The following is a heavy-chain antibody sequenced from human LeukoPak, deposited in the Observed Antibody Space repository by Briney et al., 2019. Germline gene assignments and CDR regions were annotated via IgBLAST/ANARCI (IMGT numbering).Heavy chain of an antibody. CDR2: INHSGST. CDR1: GGSFSDYY. CDR3: ARHDAVPANPNSFYGMDV. Sequence: SETLSLTCAVYGGSFSDYYWSWIRQPPGKGLEWIGEINHSGSTNYNPSLKSRVTISVDTSKNQFSLKLSSVTAADTAVYYCARHDAVPANPNSFYGMDVWGQGTTVTVSS. D-gene: IGHD2-15*01. J-gene: IGHJ6*02. V-gene: IGHV4-34*01.